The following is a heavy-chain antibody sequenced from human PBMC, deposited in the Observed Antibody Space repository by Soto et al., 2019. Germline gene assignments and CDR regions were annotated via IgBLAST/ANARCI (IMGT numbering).Heavy chain of an antibody. CDR1: GFTFSSDA. CDR2: ISGSGGST. Sequence: EVQLLESGGGLVQPWGSLRLSCAASGFTFSSDAMSWFRQAPGKGLEWVSAISGSGGSTYYADSVKGRFTISGDNSKNALYLQMNSLRAEDTAVYYCTKDQAGYRNSFDFWGQGTMVTVSS. D-gene: IGHD5-18*01. J-gene: IGHJ3*01. CDR3: TKDQAGYRNSFDF. V-gene: IGHV3-23*01.